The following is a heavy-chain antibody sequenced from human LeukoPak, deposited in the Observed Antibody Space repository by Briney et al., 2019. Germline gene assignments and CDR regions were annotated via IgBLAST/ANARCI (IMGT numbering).Heavy chain of an antibody. J-gene: IGHJ4*02. V-gene: IGHV3-21*01. CDR2: ISSSSSYI. CDR3: ARDRGAEAVAESDY. D-gene: IGHD6-19*01. Sequence: SGGSLRLSCAASGFTFSSYSMNWVRQAPGKGLEWVSSISSSSSYIYYADSVKGRFTISRDNAKNSLYLQMNSLRAEDTAVYYCARDRGAEAVAESDYWGQGTLVTVSS. CDR1: GFTFSSYS.